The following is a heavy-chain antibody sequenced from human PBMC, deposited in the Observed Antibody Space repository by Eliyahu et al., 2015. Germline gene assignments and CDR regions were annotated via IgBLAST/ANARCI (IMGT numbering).Heavy chain of an antibody. J-gene: IGHJ3*02. CDR1: GFTFXSYA. CDR2: ISGSGGTT. CDR3: AKGHGGSRRDAFDI. D-gene: IGHD1-26*01. Sequence: EVQLLESGGNLVQPGGSLRLSCAASGFTFXSYAMXWVRQAPGKGLGWVSAISGSGGTTYYADSVKGRLTISRDNSKNTLYLQMNSLRAEDTAVYYCAKGHGGSRRDAFDIWGQGTMVTVSS. V-gene: IGHV3-23*01.